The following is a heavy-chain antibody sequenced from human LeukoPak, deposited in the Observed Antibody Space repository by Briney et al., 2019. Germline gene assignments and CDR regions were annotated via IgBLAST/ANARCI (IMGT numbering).Heavy chain of an antibody. Sequence: ASVKVSCKASGYTFTSYYMHWVRQAPGQGLEWMGIINPSGGSTSYAQKFQGRVTMTRDMSTSTVYMELSSLRSEDTAVYYCARDVHDSTPPSNAFDIWGQGTMVTVSS. CDR3: ARDVHDSTPPSNAFDI. CDR1: GYTFTSYY. D-gene: IGHD3-22*01. J-gene: IGHJ3*02. V-gene: IGHV1-46*01. CDR2: INPSGGST.